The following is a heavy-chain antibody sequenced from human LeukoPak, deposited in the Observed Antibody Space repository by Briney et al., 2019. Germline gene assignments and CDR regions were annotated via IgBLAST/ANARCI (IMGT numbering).Heavy chain of an antibody. CDR2: ISGSGGTT. D-gene: IGHD1-7*01. J-gene: IGHJ4*02. Sequence: AGGSLRLSCAASGFTFSSYAMSWVRQAPGKGLEWVSVISGSGGTTYYADSVKGRFTISRDNSKNTLYLQMNSLRAEDTAVYYCAKEGKTRNWNYYQAKAVYWGQGTLVTVSA. V-gene: IGHV3-23*01. CDR3: AKEGKTRNWNYYQAKAVY. CDR1: GFTFSSYA.